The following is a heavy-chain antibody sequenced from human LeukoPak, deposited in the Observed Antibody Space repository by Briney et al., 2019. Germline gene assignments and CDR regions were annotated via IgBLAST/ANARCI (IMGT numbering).Heavy chain of an antibody. V-gene: IGHV4-39*01. Sequence: SETLSLTCTVSGDSINSSNYYWGWIRQPPGKGLEWIGNIYYSGSTYYKPSLKSRVTISVDTSKNQFSLKLSSVTAADTAVYYCARQGYSSGWHLYYYYYMDVWGKGTTVTISS. CDR2: IYYSGST. J-gene: IGHJ6*03. D-gene: IGHD6-19*01. CDR3: ARQGYSSGWHLYYYYYMDV. CDR1: GDSINSSNYY.